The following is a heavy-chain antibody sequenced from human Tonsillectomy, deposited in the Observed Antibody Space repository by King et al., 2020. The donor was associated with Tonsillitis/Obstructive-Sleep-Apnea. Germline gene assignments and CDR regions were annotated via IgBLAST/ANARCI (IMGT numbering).Heavy chain of an antibody. CDR1: GGPVSSSDYY. CDR2: IYYDGTT. D-gene: IGHD2-21*02. V-gene: IGHV4-39*01. Sequence: QLQESGPGLVKPSETLSLTCTVSGGPVSSSDYYWGWIRQPPGQGLEWIATIYYDGTTYYNPPLRSRVTISVTPSKHQIPMNRNYETAADTAVYYCARHSSDGSWGDYFYYIDVWGKGTAVTVSS. J-gene: IGHJ6*03. CDR3: ARHSSDGSWGDYFYYIDV.